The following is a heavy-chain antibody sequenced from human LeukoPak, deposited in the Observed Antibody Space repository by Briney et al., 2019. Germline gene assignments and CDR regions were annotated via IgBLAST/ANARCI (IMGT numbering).Heavy chain of an antibody. J-gene: IGHJ3*02. CDR1: GFTFSSYG. D-gene: IGHD5-18*01. CDR3: AKMDSYGVGGAFDI. V-gene: IGHV3-30*02. Sequence: GGSLRLSCAASGFTFSSYGMHWVRQAPGKGLEWVAFIRYDGSNKYYADSVKGRFTISRDNAKNSLYLQMNSLRAEDTALYYCAKMDSYGVGGAFDIWGQGTMVTVSS. CDR2: IRYDGSNK.